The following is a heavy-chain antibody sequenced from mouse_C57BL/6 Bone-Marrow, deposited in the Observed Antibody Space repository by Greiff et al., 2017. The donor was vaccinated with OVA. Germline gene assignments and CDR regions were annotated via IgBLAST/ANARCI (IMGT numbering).Heavy chain of an antibody. Sequence: EVQLQQSVAELVRPGASVKLSCTASGFNIKNTYMHWVEQRPEQGLEWIGRIDPENGDTEYASKFQGKATITADTSSNTAYLQLSSLTSEDTAVYYCTDHDPAWFAYWGQGTLVTVSA. CDR3: TDHDPAWFAY. CDR1: GFNIKNTY. V-gene: IGHV14-3*01. J-gene: IGHJ3*01. CDR2: IDPENGDT.